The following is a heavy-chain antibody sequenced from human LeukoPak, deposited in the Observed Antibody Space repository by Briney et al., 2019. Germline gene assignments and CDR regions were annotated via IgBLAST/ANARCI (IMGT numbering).Heavy chain of an antibody. CDR3: ARRMKSGSSYPSYYYDY. CDR2: ISTFNGDT. CDR1: GYTFTNYG. J-gene: IGHJ4*02. V-gene: IGHV1-18*01. D-gene: IGHD3-10*01. Sequence: ASVKVSCKASGYTFTNYGFSWVRQAPGQGLEWMGWISTFNGDTNYAPNLQDRVTMTTDTSTSTAYMELRSLRSDDTAVYFCARRMKSGSSYPSYYYDYWGQGTLVTVSS.